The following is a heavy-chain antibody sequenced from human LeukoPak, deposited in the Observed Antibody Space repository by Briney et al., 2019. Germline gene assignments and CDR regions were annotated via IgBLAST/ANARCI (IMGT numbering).Heavy chain of an antibody. V-gene: IGHV4-38-2*01. CDR2: IYHSGST. Sequence: SETLSLTCAVSGYSISSGYYWGWIRQPSGKGLEWIGSIYHSGSTYYNPSLKSRVTISVDTSKNRFSLKLSSVTAADTAVYYCARGDYYDSSGYDYWGQGTLVTVSS. D-gene: IGHD3-22*01. CDR3: ARGDYYDSSGYDY. J-gene: IGHJ4*02. CDR1: GYSISSGYY.